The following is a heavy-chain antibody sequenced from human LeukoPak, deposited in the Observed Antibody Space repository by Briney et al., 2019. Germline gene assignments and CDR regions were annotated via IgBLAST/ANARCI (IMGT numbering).Heavy chain of an antibody. V-gene: IGHV3-23*01. CDR1: GFTFNIYA. CDR3: VQEARRDGYKLAPVAEH. J-gene: IGHJ1*01. Sequence: GGSLRLSCAASGFTFNIYAMSWVRQARGKGLEWVSAISETSRKTYYADSVKGRFTISRDNSKNTLYLQMNGLRDEDTAVYYCVQEARRDGYKLAPVAEHWGQGTLVTVSS. CDR2: ISETSRKT. D-gene: IGHD5-24*01.